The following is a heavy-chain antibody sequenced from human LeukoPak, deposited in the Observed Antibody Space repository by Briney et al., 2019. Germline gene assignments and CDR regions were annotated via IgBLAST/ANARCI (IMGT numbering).Heavy chain of an antibody. CDR2: ISSSGSTI. CDR3: ARDYDSPSYDGMDV. D-gene: IGHD3-3*01. CDR1: GFTFSDYY. V-gene: IGHV3-11*01. Sequence: GGSLRLSCAASGFTFSDYYMSWIRQAPGRGLEWVSYISSSGSTIYYADSVKGRFTISRDNAKNTLYLQMNSLRAEDTAVYYGARDYDSPSYDGMDVWGQETTGTVSS. J-gene: IGHJ6*02.